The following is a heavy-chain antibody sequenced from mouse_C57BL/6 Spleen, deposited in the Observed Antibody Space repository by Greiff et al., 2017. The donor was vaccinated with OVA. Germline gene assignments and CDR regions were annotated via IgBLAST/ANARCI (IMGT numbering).Heavy chain of an antibody. CDR1: GYTFTSYW. CDR2: IDPSDSYT. V-gene: IGHV1-50*01. D-gene: IGHD2-1*01. Sequence: QVQLKQPGAELVKPGASVKLSCKASGYTFTSYWMQWVKQRPGQGLEWIGEIDPSDSYTNYNQKFKGKATLTVDTSSSTAYMQLSSLTSEDSAVYYCARSDGNYEMDYWGQGTSVTVSS. J-gene: IGHJ4*01. CDR3: ARSDGNYEMDY.